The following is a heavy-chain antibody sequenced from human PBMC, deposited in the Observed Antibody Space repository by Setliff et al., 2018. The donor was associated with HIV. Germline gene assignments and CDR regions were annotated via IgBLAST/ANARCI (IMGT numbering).Heavy chain of an antibody. CDR1: GGTIASGGHY. CDR3: ARLDCSSSSGFVDY. J-gene: IGHJ4*02. Sequence: PSETLSLTCTVSGGTIASGGHYWSWIRQHPGKGLEWIAYINNSGRIYYNPSLKSRVTISVDTSKNQFSLKLSSVTAADTAVYYCARLDCSSSSGFVDYWGQGTLVTVS. V-gene: IGHV4-31*03. D-gene: IGHD2-2*01. CDR2: INNSGRI.